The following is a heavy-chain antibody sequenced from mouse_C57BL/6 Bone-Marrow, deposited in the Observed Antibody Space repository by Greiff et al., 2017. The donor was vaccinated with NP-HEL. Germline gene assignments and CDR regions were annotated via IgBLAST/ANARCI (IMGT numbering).Heavy chain of an antibody. CDR2: IYPGDGDT. Sequence: QVQLKESGAELVKPGASVKISCKASGYAFSSYWMNWVKQRPGKGLEWIGQIYPGDGDTNYNGKFKGKATLTADKSSSTAYMQLSSLTSEDSAVYFGARLWLRHAMDYWGQGTAVTVSS. CDR1: GYAFSSYW. D-gene: IGHD2-2*01. CDR3: ARLWLRHAMDY. J-gene: IGHJ4*01. V-gene: IGHV1-80*01.